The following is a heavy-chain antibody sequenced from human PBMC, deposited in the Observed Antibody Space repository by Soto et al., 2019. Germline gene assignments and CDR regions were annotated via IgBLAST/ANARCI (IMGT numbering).Heavy chain of an antibody. CDR3: AREAYVDKGMDV. D-gene: IGHD5-12*01. V-gene: IGHV4-59*01. Sequence: PSETLSLTYTVSGGSISSYYWSWIRRPPGKGLEWIGYIYYSGSTNYNPSLKSRVTISVDTSKNQFSLKLSSVTAADTAVYYCAREAYVDKGMDVWGQGTTVTVSS. J-gene: IGHJ6*02. CDR2: IYYSGST. CDR1: GGSISSYY.